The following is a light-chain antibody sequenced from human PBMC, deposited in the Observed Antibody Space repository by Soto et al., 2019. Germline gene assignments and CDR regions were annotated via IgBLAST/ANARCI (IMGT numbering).Light chain of an antibody. CDR2: AAS. V-gene: IGKV1-39*01. CDR1: QGISSY. CDR3: QQSYSTPPFT. J-gene: IGKJ3*01. Sequence: DIQMTQSPSSLSASVGERVTITCRASQGISSYLNWYQQKPGKAPKLLIYAASSLQSGVPSRFRGSGSGTDFTLTISSLQPEDFATYYCQQSYSTPPFTFGPGTKVDIK.